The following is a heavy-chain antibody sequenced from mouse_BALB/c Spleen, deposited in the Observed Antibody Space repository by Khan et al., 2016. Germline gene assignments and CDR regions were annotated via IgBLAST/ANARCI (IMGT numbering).Heavy chain of an antibody. CDR2: IHYSGNT. CDR3: ASSWYGGFDV. D-gene: IGHD2-1*01. CDR1: GYSITSGYS. V-gene: IGHV3-1*02. J-gene: IGHJ1*01. Sequence: EVQLQESGPDLVKPSQSLSLTCTVTGYSITSGYSWHWIRQFPGNKLEWMGYIHYSGNTNYNPSLKSRISITRDTSKNQFFLQLNSVTPEDAATYYCASSWYGGFDVWGAGTTVTVSS.